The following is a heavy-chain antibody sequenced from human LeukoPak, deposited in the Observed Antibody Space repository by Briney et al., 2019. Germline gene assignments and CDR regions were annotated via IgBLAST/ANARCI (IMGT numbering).Heavy chain of an antibody. CDR1: GGSISSGGYS. V-gene: IGHV4-30-2*01. CDR2: IYHSGST. J-gene: IGHJ4*02. Sequence: SQTLSLTCAVSGGSISSGGYSWSWFRQPPGKNLEWIGYIYHSGSTYYSPSLKSRVTMSIDRSKNQFSLKLTSVTAADTAVYYCASSIPAATTYYLNYWGRGTLVTVSS. CDR3: ASSIPAATTYYLNY. D-gene: IGHD2-2*01.